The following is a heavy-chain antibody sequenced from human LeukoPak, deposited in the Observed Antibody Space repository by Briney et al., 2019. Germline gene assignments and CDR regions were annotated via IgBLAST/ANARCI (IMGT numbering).Heavy chain of an antibody. Sequence: PGGSLRLSCAASGFTFSSYWMSWVRQAPGKGLEWVANINQDGSEKYYVDSVKGRFTISRDNAKNSLYMQMNSLRGEDTAVYYCARDPTYGVVVAGALHYYYYMEVWGKGTTVTVSS. J-gene: IGHJ6*03. CDR1: GFTFSSYW. D-gene: IGHD2-15*01. CDR3: ARDPTYGVVVAGALHYYYYMEV. V-gene: IGHV3-7*01. CDR2: INQDGSEK.